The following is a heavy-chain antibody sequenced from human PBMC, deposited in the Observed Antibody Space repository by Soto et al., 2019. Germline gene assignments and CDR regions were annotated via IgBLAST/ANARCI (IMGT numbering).Heavy chain of an antibody. D-gene: IGHD5-18*01. CDR3: ARVADTAMVTN. V-gene: IGHV4-34*01. Sequence: PSETLSLTGAVYGGSFSGYYWSWIRQPPGKGLEWIGEINHSGSTNYNPSLKSRVTLSVDTSKNQFSLKLSSVTAADTAVYYCARVADTAMVTNWGQGTLVTVSS. CDR2: INHSGST. CDR1: GGSFSGYY. J-gene: IGHJ4*02.